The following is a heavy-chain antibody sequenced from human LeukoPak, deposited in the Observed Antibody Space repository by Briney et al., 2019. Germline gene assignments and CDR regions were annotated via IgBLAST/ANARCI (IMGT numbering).Heavy chain of an antibody. Sequence: SETLSLTCTVSSGSITGYYWSWIRQPPGKGLEWIGYVYATGTTNYNPSLKTRATISIDTSKNQLSLTLTSVTAADTAVYYCARERFDLSYYYYMDVWGKGTAVTISS. CDR2: VYATGTT. CDR1: SGSITGYY. D-gene: IGHD3-10*01. V-gene: IGHV4-59*01. J-gene: IGHJ6*03. CDR3: ARERFDLSYYYYMDV.